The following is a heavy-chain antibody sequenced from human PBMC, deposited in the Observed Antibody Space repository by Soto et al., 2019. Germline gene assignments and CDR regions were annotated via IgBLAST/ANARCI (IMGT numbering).Heavy chain of an antibody. CDR1: GFSFSTSG. D-gene: IGHD4-17*01. CDR3: SSSPKDFRDYSRYYFCMDF. V-gene: IGHV3-33*01. Sequence: PGGSLRLSCAASGFSFSTSGMHWVRQAPGKGLEWVSFIWYDGSDKYYADSVQGRFTISRDNAKCTLYLQMHSLRAEDTGMYYCSSSPKDFRDYSRYYFCMDFWGQGTTVTVSS. J-gene: IGHJ6*02. CDR2: IWYDGSDK.